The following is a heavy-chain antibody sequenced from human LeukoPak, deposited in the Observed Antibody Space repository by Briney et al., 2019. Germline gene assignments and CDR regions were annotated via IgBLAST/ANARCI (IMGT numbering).Heavy chain of an antibody. D-gene: IGHD2-8*02. CDR1: GFTFSSYS. V-gene: IGHV3-23*01. CDR2: ISGRGDNT. Sequence: GGSLRLSCAASGFTFSSYSMNWVRQAPGKGLEWVSLISGRGDNTYYADSVQGRFTITRDNSANTLSLQMNSLRAEDTAIYYCARDLVARPDYWGQGALVTVSS. CDR3: ARDLVARPDY. J-gene: IGHJ4*02.